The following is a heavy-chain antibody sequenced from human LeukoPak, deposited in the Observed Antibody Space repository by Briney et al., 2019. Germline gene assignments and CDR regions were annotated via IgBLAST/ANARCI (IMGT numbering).Heavy chain of an antibody. CDR2: ISYDGSNK. CDR3: ASIGYSAEYFQH. Sequence: PGGSQRLSCAASGFTFSSYAMHWVRQAPGKGLEWVAVISYDGSNKYYADSVKGRFTISRDNSKNTLYLQMNSLRAEDTAVYYCASIGYSAEYFQHWGQGTLVTVSS. D-gene: IGHD5-12*01. CDR1: GFTFSSYA. V-gene: IGHV3-30*04. J-gene: IGHJ1*01.